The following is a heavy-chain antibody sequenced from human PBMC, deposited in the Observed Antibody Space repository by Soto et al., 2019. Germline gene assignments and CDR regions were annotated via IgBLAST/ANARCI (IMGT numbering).Heavy chain of an antibody. CDR1: GFTFSNAW. Sequence: AGSLRLSCADSGFTFSNAWMSRLRQAPGKWLEWVGRIKSKTDGGTTDYAAPVKGRFTISRDDSKNTLYLQMNSLKTEDTAVYYCTTGPWAPYYYDSSGYSNFDPWGQGT. CDR2: IKSKTDGGTT. V-gene: IGHV3-15*01. J-gene: IGHJ5*02. D-gene: IGHD3-22*01. CDR3: TTGPWAPYYYDSSGYSNFDP.